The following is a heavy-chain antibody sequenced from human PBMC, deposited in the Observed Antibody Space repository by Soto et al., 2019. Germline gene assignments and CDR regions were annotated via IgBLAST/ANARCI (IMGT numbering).Heavy chain of an antibody. D-gene: IGHD6-13*01. CDR2: INAGNGNT. CDR1: GYTFISYA. V-gene: IGHV1-3*01. CDR3: ARDRPGIAAAGFDY. Sequence: GASVKVSFKASGYTFISYAMHWVRQAPGQRLEWMGWINAGNGNTKYSQRFQGRVTITRDTSASTAYMGVSSLRSEDTAVYYCARDRPGIAAAGFDYWGQGTLVTVSS. J-gene: IGHJ4*02.